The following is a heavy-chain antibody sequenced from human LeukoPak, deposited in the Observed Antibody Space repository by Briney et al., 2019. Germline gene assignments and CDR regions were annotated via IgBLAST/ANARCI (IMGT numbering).Heavy chain of an antibody. J-gene: IGHJ5*02. D-gene: IGHD3-10*01. CDR2: ISYSGSI. V-gene: IGHV4-39*01. Sequence: SETLSLTCTVSGGSISSRPYYWGWVRQPPGKGLEWIGSISYSGSIHYNPSLKSRVPIYVDTSKDQFSLKLCSVTAADTAVYYCARHTLFYYGSGSFRSCWFDPWGQGTLVTVSS. CDR1: GGSISSRPYY. CDR3: ARHTLFYYGSGSFRSCWFDP.